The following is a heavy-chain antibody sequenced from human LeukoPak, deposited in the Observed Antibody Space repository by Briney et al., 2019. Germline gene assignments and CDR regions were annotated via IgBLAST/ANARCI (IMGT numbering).Heavy chain of an antibody. CDR3: ARLARIAVAGTLIWGAFHI. CDR2: IYPGDSDI. V-gene: IGHV5-51*01. D-gene: IGHD6-19*01. CDR1: GYSFTTSW. Sequence: GESLKISCQGSGYSFTTSWIGWVRQTPGKGLEWMGIIYPGDSDIRYSPSFQGHVTISTDKSVSTACLQWSSLKASDTAMYFCARLARIAVAGTLIWGAFHIWGRGTMVTVSS. J-gene: IGHJ3*02.